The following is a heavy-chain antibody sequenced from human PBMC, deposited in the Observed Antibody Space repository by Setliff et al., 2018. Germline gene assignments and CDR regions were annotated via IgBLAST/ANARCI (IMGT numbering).Heavy chain of an antibody. Sequence: SVKVSCKTSGGTFSSNTISWVRQAPGQGLEWVGGIVPLLGVANSAKQFLGRVTITADESTNTVYMELGGLKSDDTAVYYCARGPLDFVVVPAAAKFDFWGQGTLVTVSS. CDR2: IVPLLGVA. CDR3: ARGPLDFVVVPAAAKFDF. CDR1: GGTFSSNT. V-gene: IGHV1-69*10. J-gene: IGHJ4*02. D-gene: IGHD2-2*01.